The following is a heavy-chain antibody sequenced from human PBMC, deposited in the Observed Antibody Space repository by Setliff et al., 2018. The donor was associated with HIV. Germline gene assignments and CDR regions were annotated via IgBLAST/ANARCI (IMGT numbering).Heavy chain of an antibody. J-gene: IGHJ6*03. CDR3: ARVYYYGSPHMDV. V-gene: IGHV4-31*03. CDR2: IYYSGST. Sequence: SETLSLTCTVSGGSISSGGYYWSWIRQHPGKGLEWIGHIYYSGSTYYNPSLKSRVTISVDTSKNQFSLKLSSVTAADTAVYYCARVYYYGSPHMDVWGKGTTVTVSS. D-gene: IGHD3-10*01. CDR1: GGSISSGGYY.